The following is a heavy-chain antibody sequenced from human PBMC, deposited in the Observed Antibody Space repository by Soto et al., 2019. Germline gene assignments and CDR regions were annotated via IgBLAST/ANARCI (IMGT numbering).Heavy chain of an antibody. CDR3: ARIAAAGKAAPYNWFDP. V-gene: IGHV1-18*01. CDR1: GYTFTSYG. D-gene: IGHD6-13*01. Sequence: ASVKVSCKASGYTFTSYGISWVRQAPGQGLEWMGWISAYNGNTNYAQKLQGRVTMTTDTSTSTAYMELRSLRSDDTAVYYCARIAAAGKAAPYNWFDPWGQGTLVTVSS. J-gene: IGHJ5*02. CDR2: ISAYNGNT.